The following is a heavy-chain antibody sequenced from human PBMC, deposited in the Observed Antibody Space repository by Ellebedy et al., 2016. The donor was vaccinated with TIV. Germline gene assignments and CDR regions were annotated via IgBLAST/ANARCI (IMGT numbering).Heavy chain of an antibody. CDR1: GGSISSSTYY. CDR3: ARTTVTTGWYFDY. CDR2: IYYSGST. D-gene: IGHD4-17*01. V-gene: IGHV4-39*01. J-gene: IGHJ4*02. Sequence: MPSETLSLTCTVSGGSISSSTYYWGWIRQPPGKGLEWIGSIYYSGSTYYNPSLKSRVTISVDTSKNQFSLKLSSVTAADTAVYYCARTTVTTGWYFDYWGQGTLVTVSS.